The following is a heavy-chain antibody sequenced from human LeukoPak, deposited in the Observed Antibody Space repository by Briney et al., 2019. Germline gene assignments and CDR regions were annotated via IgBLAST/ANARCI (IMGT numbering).Heavy chain of an antibody. CDR1: GFTFTNAW. CDR3: ARDREGAASGGLLSAFDI. J-gene: IGHJ3*02. D-gene: IGHD6-13*01. V-gene: IGHV3-66*02. CDR2: IYSGGST. Sequence: GGSLRLSCAASGFTFTNAWMSWVRQAPGKGLEWVSVIYSGGSTYYADSVKGRFTISRDNSKNTLYLQMNSLRAEDTAVYYCARDREGAASGGLLSAFDIWGQGTMVTVSS.